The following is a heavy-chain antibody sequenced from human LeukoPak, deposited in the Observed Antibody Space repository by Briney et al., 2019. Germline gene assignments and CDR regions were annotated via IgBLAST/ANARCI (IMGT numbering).Heavy chain of an antibody. CDR1: GDSVSSNSAA. CDR3: ARARDSSGWASEIWFDP. CDR2: TYYRSKWYN. Sequence: LSQTLSLTCAISGDSVSSNSAAWNWIRQSPSRGLEWLGRTYYRSKWYNDYAASVKSRITINPDTSKNQFSLQLNSVTPEDTAVYYCARARDSSGWASEIWFDPWGQGTLVTVSS. J-gene: IGHJ5*02. V-gene: IGHV6-1*01. D-gene: IGHD6-19*01.